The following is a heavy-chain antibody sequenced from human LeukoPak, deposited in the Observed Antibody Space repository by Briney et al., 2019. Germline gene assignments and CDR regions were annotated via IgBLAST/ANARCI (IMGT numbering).Heavy chain of an antibody. Sequence: GESLKISCKGSGYIFTNYWIGWVRQMSGKGLEWMGINYPGDSATRYSPSFQGQVSISADKSISTDYLQRRSLKASDTAMYFCARHGRYSSGHDLASIDYWGQGTLVTVSS. CDR2: NYPGDSAT. CDR3: ARHGRYSSGHDLASIDY. D-gene: IGHD6-19*01. V-gene: IGHV5-51*01. CDR1: GYIFTNYW. J-gene: IGHJ4*02.